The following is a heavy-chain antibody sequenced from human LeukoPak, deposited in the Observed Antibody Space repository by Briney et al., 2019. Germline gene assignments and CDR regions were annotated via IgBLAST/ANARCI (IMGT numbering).Heavy chain of an antibody. CDR1: GFTFSNYA. V-gene: IGHV3-23*01. CDR2: ISGSDGST. J-gene: IGHJ4*02. Sequence: PGGSLRLSCAASGFTFSNYAMSWVRQALGKGLEWVSAISGSDGSTYYADSVKGRFAISRDNSKNTLYLQMNSLGADDTAVYYCAREIEDYYDSSGYYLGRDYWGQGTLVTVSS. CDR3: AREIEDYYDSSGYYLGRDY. D-gene: IGHD3-22*01.